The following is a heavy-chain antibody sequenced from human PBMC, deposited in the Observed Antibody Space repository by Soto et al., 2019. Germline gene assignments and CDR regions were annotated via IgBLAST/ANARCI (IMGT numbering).Heavy chain of an antibody. V-gene: IGHV1-18*01. Sequence: QVQVVQSGDEVKKPGASVKVSWKASGYTFTNYGFSWVRQAPGQGLEWMGWISGYNGNTKYAEKFQGRVTMTTGTSTGTADMELGSLRSDDTTVYYCAREGQAPYYYYGMDVWGQGTAVTVSS. J-gene: IGHJ6*02. CDR1: GYTFTNYG. CDR3: AREGQAPYYYYGMDV. CDR2: ISGYNGNT.